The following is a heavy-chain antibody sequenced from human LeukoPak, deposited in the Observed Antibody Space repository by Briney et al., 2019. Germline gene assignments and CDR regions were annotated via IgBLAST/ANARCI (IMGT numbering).Heavy chain of an antibody. V-gene: IGHV4-59*08. Sequence: SETLTLTCTASGGSIATFYWSWIRQPPGKRLEWIGSVYYNGNTNYNPSLKNRVTTSASTNNKQSSLKITTIIAADTAAYYYSGQVAATAPVGYWGQGTLVTVSS. CDR2: VYYNGNT. CDR1: GGSIATFY. D-gene: IGHD6-13*01. J-gene: IGHJ4*02. CDR3: SGQVAATAPVGY.